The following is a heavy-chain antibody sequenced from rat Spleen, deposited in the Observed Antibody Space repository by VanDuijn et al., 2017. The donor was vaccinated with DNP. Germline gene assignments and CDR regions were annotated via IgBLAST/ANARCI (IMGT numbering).Heavy chain of an antibody. J-gene: IGHJ2*01. V-gene: IGHV5-20*01. CDR1: GFTFSAYY. CDR3: ASWSPIAPISTSNY. D-gene: IGHD1-2*01. Sequence: EVQLVESGGGLVQPGRSLKLSCAASGFTFSAYYLAWVRQAPAKGLEWVAYIGSDGGSTYYPDSVKGRFTISRDNAENTVYLQMNSLRSEDTATYFCASWSPIAPISTSNYWGQGVMVTVSS. CDR2: IGSDGGST.